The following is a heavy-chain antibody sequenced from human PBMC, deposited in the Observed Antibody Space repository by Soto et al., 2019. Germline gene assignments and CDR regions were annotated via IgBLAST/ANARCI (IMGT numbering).Heavy chain of an antibody. CDR1: GFTLSDHY. CDR3: ARPGSGYDVLSGQYFYYYHTMDV. CDR2: SRDKAQGYST. V-gene: IGHV3-72*01. J-gene: IGHJ6*02. D-gene: IGHD3-3*01. Sequence: LRLSCAGSGFTLSDHYIDWVRQAPGKGLEWVGRSRDKAQGYSTAYAASVKGGFTTSRDNSRNTIYLQMNSLTTDDTAVYYCARPGSGYDVLSGQYFYYYHTMDVWGQGTTVTVSS.